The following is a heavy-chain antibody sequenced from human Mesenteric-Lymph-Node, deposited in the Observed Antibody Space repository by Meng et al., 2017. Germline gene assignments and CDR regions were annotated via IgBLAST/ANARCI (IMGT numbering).Heavy chain of an antibody. J-gene: IGHJ4*02. CDR3: ARGGATPMIIKY. CDR2: VYHNGVT. D-gene: IGHD3-10*01. CDR1: GGSLSGYY. V-gene: IGHV4-34*02. Sequence: QVQLKQWGAVVLKPSETLSFTCAVYGGSLSGYYWSWIRQPPGKGLEWMGEVYHNGVTKYSPSLRSRVVISIDTSKNQFSLNLRSVSAADTAMYYCARGGATPMIIKYWGPGTLVTVSS.